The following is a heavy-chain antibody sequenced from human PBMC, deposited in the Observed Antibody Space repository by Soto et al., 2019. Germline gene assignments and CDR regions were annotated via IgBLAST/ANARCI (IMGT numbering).Heavy chain of an antibody. V-gene: IGHV3-74*01. CDR1: GFTFSNYW. D-gene: IGHD3-22*01. CDR3: ARNYYDSSGYYYGGAFDI. CDR2: INSDGSST. Sequence: HPGGSLRLSCAASGFTFSNYWMHWVRQAPGKGLVWVSRINSDGSSTKYADSVKGRFSISRDNAKNTLYLQMNSLRAEDTAVYYCARNYYDSSGYYYGGAFDIWGQGTMVTVSS. J-gene: IGHJ3*02.